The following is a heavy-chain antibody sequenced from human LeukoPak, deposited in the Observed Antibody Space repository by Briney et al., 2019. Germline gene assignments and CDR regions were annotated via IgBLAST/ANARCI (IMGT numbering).Heavy chain of an antibody. V-gene: IGHV1-2*02. Sequence: ASVKVSCKASGYTFTDYYMHWVRQAPGQGLEWMGWINPNSGGTNYVQKFQGRVTMTRDTSINTAYIELSRLRSDDTAVYYCALRSTVTTGFDYWGQGTLVTVSS. CDR2: INPNSGGT. CDR3: ALRSTVTTGFDY. J-gene: IGHJ4*02. CDR1: GYTFTDYY. D-gene: IGHD4-17*01.